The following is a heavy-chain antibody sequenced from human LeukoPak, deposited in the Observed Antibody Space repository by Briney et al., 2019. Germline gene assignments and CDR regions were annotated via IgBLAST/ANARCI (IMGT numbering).Heavy chain of an antibody. V-gene: IGHV4-39*01. CDR1: GDAISSSSHY. J-gene: IGHJ2*01. CDR3: ARNTTVTDWYFDL. Sequence: SETLSLTCIVSGDAISSSSHYWGWIRQPPGKGLEWIGSIYHSGSTVYNPSLKSRVAISVDTSRNQFSLKLNSVTASDTAVYYCARNTTVTDWYFDLWGRGTLVTVSS. D-gene: IGHD4-17*01. CDR2: IYHSGST.